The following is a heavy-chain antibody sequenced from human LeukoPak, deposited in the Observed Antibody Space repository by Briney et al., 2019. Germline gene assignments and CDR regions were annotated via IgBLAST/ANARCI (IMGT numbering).Heavy chain of an antibody. CDR3: ARGRSGWSEYYFDY. CDR1: GFAFSSYW. CDR2: IKQDGSEK. J-gene: IGHJ4*02. V-gene: IGHV3-7*01. D-gene: IGHD6-19*01. Sequence: GGSLRLSCAASGFAFSSYWMSWVRQAPGKGLEWVANIKQDGSEKYYVDSVKGRFTISRDNAKNSLYLQMNSLRAEDTAVYYCARGRSGWSEYYFDYWGQGTLVTVSS.